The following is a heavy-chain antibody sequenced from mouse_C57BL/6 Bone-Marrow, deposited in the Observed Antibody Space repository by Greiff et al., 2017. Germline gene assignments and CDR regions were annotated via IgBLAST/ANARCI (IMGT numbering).Heavy chain of an antibody. D-gene: IGHD1-1*01. CDR3: ARKGYYGSSHYFDY. Sequence: VQLQQSGAELVKPGASVKMSCKASGYTFTTYPIEWMKQNHGKSLEWIGNFHPYNDDTKYNEKFKGKATLPVEKSSSTVYLELSRLTSDDSAVYYCARKGYYGSSHYFDYWGQGTTLTVSS. J-gene: IGHJ2*01. CDR1: GYTFTTYP. CDR2: FHPYNDDT. V-gene: IGHV1-47*01.